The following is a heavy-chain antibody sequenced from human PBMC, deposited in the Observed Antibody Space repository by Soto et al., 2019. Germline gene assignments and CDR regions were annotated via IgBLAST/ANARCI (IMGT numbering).Heavy chain of an antibody. Sequence: PSQTLSLTCAISADSVSSNSAAWNWIRQSPSRGLEWLGRTYYRSKWYNHYAVCVISLITINPDTYTNQFALQLNSVTPEDTAVYYCARGNNYYYCGMDVWGQGTTVTVSS. V-gene: IGHV6-1*01. CDR2: TYYRSKWYN. CDR3: ARGNNYYYCGMDV. J-gene: IGHJ6*02. CDR1: ADSVSSNSAA.